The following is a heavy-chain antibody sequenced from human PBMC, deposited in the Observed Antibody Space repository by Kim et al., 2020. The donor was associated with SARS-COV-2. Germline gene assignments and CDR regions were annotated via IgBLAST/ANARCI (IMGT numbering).Heavy chain of an antibody. CDR3: ARDRSTSMFLASYYFGMEV. V-gene: IGHV4-38-2*02. CDR2: IYHSGST. D-gene: IGHD3-10*02. Sequence: SETLSLTCTVSGYSISSGYYWGWIRQPPGKGLEWIGSIYHSGSTYYNPSLKSRVTISVDTSKNQFSLKLTSVTAADTAVYYCARDRSTSMFLASYYFGMEVWGQGTTVTVSS. J-gene: IGHJ6*02. CDR1: GYSISSGYY.